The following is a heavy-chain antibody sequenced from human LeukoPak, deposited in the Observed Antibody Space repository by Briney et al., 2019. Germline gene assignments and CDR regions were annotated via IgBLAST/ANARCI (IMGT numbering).Heavy chain of an antibody. D-gene: IGHD6-19*01. J-gene: IGHJ4*02. CDR3: ARTRPDSSGWYR. CDR1: GGSISSSSYY. CDR2: IYYSGST. Sequence: PSETLSLTCTVSGGSISSSSYYWGWIRQPPGKGLEWIGSIYYSGSTNYNPSLKSRVTISVDTSKNQFSLKLSSVTAADTAVYYCARTRPDSSGWYRWGQGTLVTVSS. V-gene: IGHV4-39*07.